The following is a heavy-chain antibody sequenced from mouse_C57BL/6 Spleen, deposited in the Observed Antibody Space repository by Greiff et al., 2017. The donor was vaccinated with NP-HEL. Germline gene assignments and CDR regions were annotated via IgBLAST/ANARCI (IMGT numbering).Heavy chain of an antibody. CDR1: GFNIKDDY. V-gene: IGHV14-4*01. CDR3: TTPLTTGGAWFAY. J-gene: IGHJ3*01. Sequence: EVQLQQSGAELVRPGASVKLSCTASGFNIKDDYMHWVKQRPEQGLEWIGWIDPENGDTEYASKLQGKATVTADTSANTAYLQLSSLTAEDTAVYYGTTPLTTGGAWFAYWGQGTLVTVSA. CDR2: IDPENGDT. D-gene: IGHD1-1*01.